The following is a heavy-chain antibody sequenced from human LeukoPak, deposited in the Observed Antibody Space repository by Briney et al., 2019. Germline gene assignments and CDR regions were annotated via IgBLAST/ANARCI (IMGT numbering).Heavy chain of an antibody. CDR3: AKVTILGVVPYYFDY. CDR2: ISGSGGST. CDR1: GFTFSSYA. Sequence: GSLRLSCAASGFTFSSYAMSWVRQAPGKWLEWVSAISGSGGSTYYADSVKGRFTISRDNSKNTLYLQMNSLRAEDTAVYYCAKVTILGVVPYYFDYWGQGTLVTVSS. J-gene: IGHJ4*02. D-gene: IGHD3-3*01. V-gene: IGHV3-23*01.